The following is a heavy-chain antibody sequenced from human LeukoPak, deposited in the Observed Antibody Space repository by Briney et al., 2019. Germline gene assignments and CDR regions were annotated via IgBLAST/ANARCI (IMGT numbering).Heavy chain of an antibody. CDR3: ARAPYGSGSSLNFDY. J-gene: IGHJ4*02. D-gene: IGHD3-10*01. V-gene: IGHV4-38-2*02. CDR2: IYHSGST. CDR1: GYSISSGYY. Sequence: SETLSLTCTVSGYSISSGYYWGWIRQPPGKGLEWIGSIYHSGSTYYNPSLKSRVTISVDTSKNQFSLKLSSVTAADTAVYYCARAPYGSGSSLNFDYWGQGTLVTVSS.